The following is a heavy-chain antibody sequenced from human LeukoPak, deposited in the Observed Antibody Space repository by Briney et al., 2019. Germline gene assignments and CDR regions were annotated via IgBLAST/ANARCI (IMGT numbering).Heavy chain of an antibody. D-gene: IGHD5-18*01. Sequence: PGGSLRLSCAVSGLTFSRYAMSWVRQAPGKGLEWVSAISESGSGTYYADSVKGRFTISRDNSKNTLYLQMNSLRAEDTAVYYCARGLRYSYGDWGQGTLVTVSS. CDR1: GLTFSRYA. V-gene: IGHV3-23*01. CDR3: ARGLRYSYGD. CDR2: ISESGSGT. J-gene: IGHJ4*02.